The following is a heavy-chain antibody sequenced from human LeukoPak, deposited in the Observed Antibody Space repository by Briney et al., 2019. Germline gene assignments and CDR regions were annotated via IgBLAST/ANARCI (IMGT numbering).Heavy chain of an antibody. V-gene: IGHV4-59*01. CDR3: ARDHGLAAAGTFVY. CDR1: GGSLSSYY. CDR2: IYYSGST. J-gene: IGHJ4*02. Sequence: PSETRSLTCTVSGGSLSSYYWSWIRQPPGQGLEWMGYIYYSGSTNYNPSLKSRVTISVDTSKNQFSLKLSSVTAADTAVYYCARDHGLAAAGTFVYWGQGTLVTVSS. D-gene: IGHD6-13*01.